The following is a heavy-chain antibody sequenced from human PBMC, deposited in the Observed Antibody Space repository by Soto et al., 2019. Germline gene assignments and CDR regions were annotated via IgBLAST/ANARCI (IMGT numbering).Heavy chain of an antibody. CDR3: ATATREISYAFPGSYFDY. CDR1: GYTLTELS. V-gene: IGHV1-24*01. J-gene: IGHJ4*02. D-gene: IGHD1-26*01. CDR2: FDPEDGET. Sequence: ASVKVSCKVSGYTLTELSMHWVRQAPGKGLEWMGGFDPEDGETIYAQKFQGRVTMTEDTSTDTAYMELSSLRSEDTAVYYCATATREISYAFPGSYFDYWGQGTLVTVSS.